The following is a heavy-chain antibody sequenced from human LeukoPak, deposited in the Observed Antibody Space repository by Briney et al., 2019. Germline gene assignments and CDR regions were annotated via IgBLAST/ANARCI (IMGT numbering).Heavy chain of an antibody. V-gene: IGHV4-38-2*02. J-gene: IGHJ4*02. CDR2: IYHSGST. CDR3: ARDAYSSRYLGYFDY. Sequence: SETLSLTCTVSGYSISSGYYWGWIRQPPGKGLEWIGSIYHSGSTYYNPSLKSRVTISVDTSKNQFSLKLSSVTAADTAVYYYARDAYSSRYLGYFDYWGQGTLVTVSS. D-gene: IGHD6-19*01. CDR1: GYSISSGYY.